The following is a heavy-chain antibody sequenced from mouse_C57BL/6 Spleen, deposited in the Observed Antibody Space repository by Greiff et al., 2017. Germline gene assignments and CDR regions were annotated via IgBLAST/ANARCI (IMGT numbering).Heavy chain of an antibody. CDR2: IHPNSGST. CDR1: GYTFTSYW. V-gene: IGHV1-64*01. J-gene: IGHJ4*01. D-gene: IGHD3-2*02. Sequence: QVQLQQPGAELVKPGASVKLSCKASGYTFTSYWMHWVKQRPGQGLEWIGMIHPNSGSTNYNEKFKSKATLTVDKSSSTAYMQLSSLTSEDSAVYYCARSLDSSGYYAMDYWGQGTSVTVPS. CDR3: ARSLDSSGYYAMDY.